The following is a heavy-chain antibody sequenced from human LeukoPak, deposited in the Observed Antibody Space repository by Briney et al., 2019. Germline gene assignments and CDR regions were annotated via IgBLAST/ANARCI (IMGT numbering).Heavy chain of an antibody. Sequence: SETLSLTCTVSGGSISSGDYYWSWIRQPPGKGLEWIGYIYYSGSTYYNPSLKSRVTISVDTSKNQFSLKLSSVTAADTAVYYCARAFYYYDSSGYPPYGMDVWGQGTTVTVSS. CDR1: GGSISSGDYY. CDR3: ARAFYYYDSSGYPPYGMDV. V-gene: IGHV4-30-4*01. CDR2: IYYSGST. J-gene: IGHJ6*02. D-gene: IGHD3-22*01.